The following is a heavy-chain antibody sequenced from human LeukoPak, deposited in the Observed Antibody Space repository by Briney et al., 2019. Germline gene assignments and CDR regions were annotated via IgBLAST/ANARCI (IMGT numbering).Heavy chain of an antibody. Sequence: PSETLSLTCTVSGGSISSYYWSWIRQPPGKGLEWIGYIYYSGSINYNPSLKSRVTISVDTSKNQFSLKLSSVTAADTAVYYCARHDGGSSVDYWGQGTLVTVSS. J-gene: IGHJ4*02. V-gene: IGHV4-59*08. CDR3: ARHDGGSSVDY. CDR2: IYYSGSI. CDR1: GGSISSYY. D-gene: IGHD4-23*01.